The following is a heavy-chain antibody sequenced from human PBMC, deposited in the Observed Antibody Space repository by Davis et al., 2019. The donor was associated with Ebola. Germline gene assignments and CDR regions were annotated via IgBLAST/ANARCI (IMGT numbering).Heavy chain of an antibody. CDR3: ARGDYAGSSFDY. CDR2: IQNSGSP. CDR1: GDSISTYY. Sequence: MPSETLSLTCSVSGDSISTYYWNWIRQPPGKGLEWVGCIQNSGSPIYSRSLKSRVTLSVDTSTNQFSLKLTSVTAADTAVYYCARGDYAGSSFDYWGQGTLVTVSS. V-gene: IGHV4-4*09. J-gene: IGHJ4*02. D-gene: IGHD4-17*01.